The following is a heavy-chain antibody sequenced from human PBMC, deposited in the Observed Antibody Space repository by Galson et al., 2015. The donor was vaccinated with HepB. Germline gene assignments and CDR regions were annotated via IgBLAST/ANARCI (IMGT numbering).Heavy chain of an antibody. D-gene: IGHD2-2*01. J-gene: IGHJ6*03. CDR2: IIPIFGTA. Sequence: SVKVSCKASGGTFSSYAISWVRQAPGQGLEWMGGIIPIFGTANYAQKFQGRVTITADESTSTAYMELSSLRSEDTAVYYCTRSSLGYCSSTSCFYYYMDVWGKGTTVTVSS. V-gene: IGHV1-69*13. CDR3: TRSSLGYCSSTSCFYYYMDV. CDR1: GGTFSSYA.